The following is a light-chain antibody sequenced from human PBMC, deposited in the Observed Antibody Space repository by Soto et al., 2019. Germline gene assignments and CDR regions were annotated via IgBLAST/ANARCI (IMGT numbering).Light chain of an antibody. Sequence: DIQMTQSPSSLSASVGDRVTITCRASQSISSYLNWYQQKPGKAPKLLIYAASSLQSGVPSRFSGSGSGTDFPLTISSLQPEDFATYYCQQSYRRRTFGQGTKVEIK. CDR2: AAS. V-gene: IGKV1-39*01. J-gene: IGKJ1*01. CDR1: QSISSY. CDR3: QQSYRRRT.